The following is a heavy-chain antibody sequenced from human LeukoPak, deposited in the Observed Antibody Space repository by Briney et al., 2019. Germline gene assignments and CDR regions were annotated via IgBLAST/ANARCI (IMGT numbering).Heavy chain of an antibody. CDR3: ARDGLLRYYYMDV. CDR1: GGTFSSYA. J-gene: IGHJ6*03. V-gene: IGHV1-69*05. Sequence: ASVKVSCKASGGTFSSYAISWVRQAPGQGLEWMGRIIPIFGTANYAQKFQGRVTITTDESTSTAYMELSSLRSEDTAVYYCARDGLLRYYYMDVWGKGTTVTVSS. D-gene: IGHD3-3*01. CDR2: IIPIFGTA.